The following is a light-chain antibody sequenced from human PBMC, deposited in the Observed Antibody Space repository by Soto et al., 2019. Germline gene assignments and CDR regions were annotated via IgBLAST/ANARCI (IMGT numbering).Light chain of an antibody. CDR3: QQYNIWRSIT. J-gene: IGKJ5*01. Sequence: EIVMTQSPATLSVSPGERATLSCGASQSVSSNLAWYQQKPGQAPRLLIYGASTRATDIPARFSGSGYGTYFTLTISSLQSEDFAVYYCQQYNIWRSITFGPGTRLEIK. V-gene: IGKV3-15*01. CDR2: GAS. CDR1: QSVSSN.